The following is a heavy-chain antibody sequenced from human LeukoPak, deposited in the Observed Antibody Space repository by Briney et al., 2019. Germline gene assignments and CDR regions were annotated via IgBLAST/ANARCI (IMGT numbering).Heavy chain of an antibody. D-gene: IGHD2-2*01. V-gene: IGHV1-69*05. CDR3: ARARVAEDQPFDY. Sequence: ASAKVSCKASGGTFSSYAISWVRQAPGLGLEWMGGIIPIFGTANYAQKFQGRVTITTDESTSTAYMELSSLRSEDTAVYYCARARVAEDQPFDYWGQGTLVTVSS. J-gene: IGHJ4*02. CDR2: IIPIFGTA. CDR1: GGTFSSYA.